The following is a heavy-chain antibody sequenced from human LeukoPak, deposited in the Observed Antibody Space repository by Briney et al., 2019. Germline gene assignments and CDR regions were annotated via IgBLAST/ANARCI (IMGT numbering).Heavy chain of an antibody. Sequence: NPGGSLGLSCAASGFTFSSYSMNWVRQAPGKGLEWVSSISSSSSYIYYADSVKGRFTISRDNAKNSLYLQMNSLRAEDTAVYYCARDQGTVGAHEDDYWGQGTLVTVSS. D-gene: IGHD1-26*01. CDR3: ARDQGTVGAHEDDY. CDR2: ISSSSSYI. CDR1: GFTFSSYS. J-gene: IGHJ4*02. V-gene: IGHV3-21*01.